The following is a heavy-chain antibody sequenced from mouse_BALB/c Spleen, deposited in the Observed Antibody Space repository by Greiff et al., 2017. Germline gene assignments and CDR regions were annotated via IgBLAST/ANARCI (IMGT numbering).Heavy chain of an antibody. D-gene: IGHD2-4*01. CDR1: GFTFSSYA. CDR2: ISSGGST. Sequence: EVQVVESGGGLVKPGGSLKLSCAASGFTFSSYAMSWVRQTPEKRLEWVASISSGGSTYYPDSVKGRFTISRDNARNILYLQMSSLRSEDTAMYYCARGYYDYDWFAYWGQGTLVTVSA. CDR3: ARGYYDYDWFAY. J-gene: IGHJ3*01. V-gene: IGHV5-6-5*01.